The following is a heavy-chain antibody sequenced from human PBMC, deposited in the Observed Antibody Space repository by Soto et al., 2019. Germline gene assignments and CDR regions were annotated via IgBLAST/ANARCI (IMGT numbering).Heavy chain of an antibody. D-gene: IGHD4-4*01. CDR1: GDSIISSHW. CDR3: VRKEYCNYRFDY. V-gene: IGHV4-4*02. Sequence: SETLSLTCAVSGDSIISSHWWTWVRQPPGKGLEGVGEIHHKGSSHYKPSLKSRVTIIINRYEKQCALTLKLVTAADTDVYYCVRKEYCNYRFDYWGRGALVTVSS. J-gene: IGHJ4*02. CDR2: IHHKGSS.